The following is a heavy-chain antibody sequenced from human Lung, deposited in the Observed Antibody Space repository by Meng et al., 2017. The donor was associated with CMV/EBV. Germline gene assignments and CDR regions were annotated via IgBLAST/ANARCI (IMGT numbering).Heavy chain of an antibody. D-gene: IGHD4-17*01. J-gene: IGHJ4*02. CDR3: ARPFRPGYGDPGFDF. CDR2: IIPTFGTA. V-gene: IGHV1-69*13. CDR1: GGDFYNFG. Sequence: SVXVSXXASGGDFYNFGISWIRQAPGQGLQWMGRIIPTFGTAHYARGFQGKITISADGPMTTAFMEISGLTSDDTAVYYCARPFRPGYGDPGFDFWGQGXLVTVSS.